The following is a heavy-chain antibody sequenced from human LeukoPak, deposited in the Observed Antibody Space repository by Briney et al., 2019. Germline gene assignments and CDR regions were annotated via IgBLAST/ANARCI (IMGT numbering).Heavy chain of an antibody. CDR2: INPKNGDT. Sequence: GASVKVSCKASGYTFSGFYINWVRQAPGQDLEWMGWINPKNGDTHYAQDFLGRVTMTRDTSISTAYMELSRLTSDDTAVYYCARDGRLRNGYDNFYIWGQGTLVTVSS. CDR1: GYTFSGFY. D-gene: IGHD5-18*01. V-gene: IGHV1-2*02. J-gene: IGHJ4*02. CDR3: ARDGRLRNGYDNFYI.